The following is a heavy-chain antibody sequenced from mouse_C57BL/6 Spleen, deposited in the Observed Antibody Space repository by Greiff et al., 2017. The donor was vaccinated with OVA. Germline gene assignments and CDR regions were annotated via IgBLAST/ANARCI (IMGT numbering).Heavy chain of an antibody. CDR1: GYTFTDYY. CDR2: IYPGSGNN. D-gene: IGHD1-1*01. J-gene: IGHJ1*03. CDR3: AREKTTSRYFDG. Sequence: VQLQQSGAELVRPGASVKLSCKASGYTFTDYYINWVKQRPGQGLEWIARIYPGSGNNYYNEKFKGKATLNSEKSSSTSYMQLSCLTAEDSAVYFCAREKTTSRYFDGWGTWPTVTVSS. V-gene: IGHV1-76*01.